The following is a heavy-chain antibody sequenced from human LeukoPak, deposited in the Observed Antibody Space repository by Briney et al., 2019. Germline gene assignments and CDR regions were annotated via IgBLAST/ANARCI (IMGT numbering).Heavy chain of an antibody. Sequence: ETLSLTCAVYGGSFSGYYWSWIRQPPGKGLEWIGEINHSGSTNYNPSLKSRVTISVDTSKNQFSLKLSSVTAADTAVYYCARRAGGSGYQITDAFDIWGQGTMVTVSS. D-gene: IGHD3-22*01. J-gene: IGHJ3*02. V-gene: IGHV4-34*01. CDR3: ARRAGGSGYQITDAFDI. CDR1: GGSFSGYY. CDR2: INHSGST.